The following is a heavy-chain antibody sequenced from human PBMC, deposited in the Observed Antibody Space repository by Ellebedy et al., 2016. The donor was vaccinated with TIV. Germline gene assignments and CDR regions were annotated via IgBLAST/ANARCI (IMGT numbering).Heavy chain of an antibody. CDR1: GGTFSSYA. J-gene: IGHJ5*02. D-gene: IGHD2-2*01. CDR3: ARDPCSSTSCPWSDP. V-gene: IGHV1-69*06. Sequence: ASVKVSCKASGGTFSSYAISWVRQAPGQGLEWMGGIIPIFGTANYAQKFQGRVTITADKSTSTAYMELSRLRSDDTAVYYCARDPCSSTSCPWSDPWGQGTLVTVSS. CDR2: IIPIFGTA.